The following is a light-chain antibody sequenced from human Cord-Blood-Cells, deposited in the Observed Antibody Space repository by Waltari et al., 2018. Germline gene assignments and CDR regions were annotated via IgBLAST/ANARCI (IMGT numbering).Light chain of an antibody. J-gene: IGLJ1*01. Sequence: QSALTQPASVSGSPGQSITIPCTGTNSDVGSYNLVSWYQQHPGKAPKLRIYEGSKRPSGVSNRFSGSKSGNTASLTISGLQAEDEADYYCCSYAGSSTFYVFGTGTKVTVL. V-gene: IGLV2-23*01. CDR3: CSYAGSSTFYV. CDR2: EGS. CDR1: NSDVGSYNL.